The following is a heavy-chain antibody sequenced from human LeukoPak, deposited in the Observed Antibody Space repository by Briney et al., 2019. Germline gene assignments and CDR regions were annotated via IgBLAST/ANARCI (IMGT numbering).Heavy chain of an antibody. CDR2: ISSSSSYI. J-gene: IGHJ4*02. Sequence: GGSLRLSCAASGFTFSSYAMSWVRQAPGKGLEWVSSISSSSSYIYYADSVKGRFTISRDNAKNSLYLQMNSLRAEDTAVYYCAGVERNYYDSSGYYPFGYWGQGTLVTVSS. CDR3: AGVERNYYDSSGYYPFGY. CDR1: GFTFSSYA. V-gene: IGHV3-21*01. D-gene: IGHD3-22*01.